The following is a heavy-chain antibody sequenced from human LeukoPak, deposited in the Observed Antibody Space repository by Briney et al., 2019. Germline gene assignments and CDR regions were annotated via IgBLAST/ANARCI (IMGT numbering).Heavy chain of an antibody. V-gene: IGHV1-69*06. CDR1: GDTFSSYA. J-gene: IGHJ4*02. Sequence: SVKVSCKASGDTFSSYAISWVRQAPGRGLEWMGRIIPIFGTANYAQKFQGRLTMTEDTSTGTAYMELSSLRSEDTAVYYCAMESVAEPLIIVWGQGTLVTVSS. D-gene: IGHD3-10*01. CDR2: IIPIFGTA. CDR3: AMESVAEPLIIV.